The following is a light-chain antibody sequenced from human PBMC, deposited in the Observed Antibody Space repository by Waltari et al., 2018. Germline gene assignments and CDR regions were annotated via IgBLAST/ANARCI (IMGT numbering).Light chain of an antibody. J-gene: IGLJ3*02. CDR1: SGHINNV. CDR3: QTGGHGTWV. CDR2: VNSVGSH. Sequence: QLVLTQSPSASASLGASVKLTCTLSSGHINNVIAWHQQQPEKGPRYLMKVNSVGSHSKGDGIPDRFSGSSSGAERYLIISSVQSEDEADYYCQTGGHGTWVFGGGTKLTVL. V-gene: IGLV4-69*01.